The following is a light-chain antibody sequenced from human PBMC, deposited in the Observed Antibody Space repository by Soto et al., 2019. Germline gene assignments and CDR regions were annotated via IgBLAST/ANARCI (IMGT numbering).Light chain of an antibody. V-gene: IGKV1-5*03. Sequence: DIQMTQSPSTLSASVGDRVTITCRASQSISSWLAWYQQKPGKAPKLLIYKASSLESGVPSRFSGSGSGTEFKLTNSSLQTDDFATYYCKQYNSYWTFGQGTKVAIK. CDR2: KAS. CDR1: QSISSW. J-gene: IGKJ1*01. CDR3: KQYNSYWT.